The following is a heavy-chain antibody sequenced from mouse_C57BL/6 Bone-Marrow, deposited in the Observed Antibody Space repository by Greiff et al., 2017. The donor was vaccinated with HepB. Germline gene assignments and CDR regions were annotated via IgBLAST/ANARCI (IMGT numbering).Heavy chain of an antibody. D-gene: IGHD2-1*01. CDR1: GYTFTSYW. Sequence: QVQLQQPGAELVMPGASVKLSCKASGYTFTSYWMHWVKQRPGQGLEWIGEIDPSDSYTNYNQKFKGKSTLTVDKSSSPAYMQLSSLTSEDSAVYYCAAYGNYGYWGQGTTLTVSS. CDR3: AAYGNYGY. J-gene: IGHJ2*01. CDR2: IDPSDSYT. V-gene: IGHV1-69*01.